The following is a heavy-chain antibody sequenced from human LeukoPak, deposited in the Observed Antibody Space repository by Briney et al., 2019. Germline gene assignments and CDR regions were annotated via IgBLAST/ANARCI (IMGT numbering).Heavy chain of an antibody. CDR1: GYTFTSYY. J-gene: IGHJ4*02. CDR2: INPSGGST. V-gene: IGHV1-46*03. D-gene: IGHD3-22*01. CDR3: ARGGTVYYYGSSGYSDY. Sequence: ASVKVSLKASGYTFTSYYMHWVRQAPGQGLEWMGIINPSGGSTSNAQKFQGRVTMTRDTPTSTVYMELSSLRSEDTAVYYCARGGTVYYYGSSGYSDYWGQGTLVTVSS.